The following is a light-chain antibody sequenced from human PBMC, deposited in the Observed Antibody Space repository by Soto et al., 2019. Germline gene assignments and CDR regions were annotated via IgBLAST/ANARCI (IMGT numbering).Light chain of an antibody. CDR2: VNSDGSH. J-gene: IGLJ3*02. V-gene: IGLV4-69*01. Sequence: QPVLTQSTSASASLGASVNLTCTLSSGHTNYAIAWHQQRPEKGPRFLMKVNSDGSHNKGDGIPDRFSGSSSGAERFLTISRLQSEDEADYYCQTWGTGIQVFGGGTKVTVL. CDR1: SGHTNYA. CDR3: QTWGTGIQV.